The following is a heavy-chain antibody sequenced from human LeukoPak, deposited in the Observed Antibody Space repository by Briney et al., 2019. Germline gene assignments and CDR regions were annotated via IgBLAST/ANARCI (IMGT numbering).Heavy chain of an antibody. D-gene: IGHD2-15*01. V-gene: IGHV4-38-2*02. Sequence: SETLSLTCTVSGYSISSGYYWGWIRQPPGKGLEWIGSIYHSGSTYYNPSLKSRVTISVDTSKNQFSLQLNSVTPEDTAVYYCARVRGGTFESWGQGTLVTVSS. CDR3: ARVRGGTFES. CDR2: IYHSGST. J-gene: IGHJ4*02. CDR1: GYSISSGYY.